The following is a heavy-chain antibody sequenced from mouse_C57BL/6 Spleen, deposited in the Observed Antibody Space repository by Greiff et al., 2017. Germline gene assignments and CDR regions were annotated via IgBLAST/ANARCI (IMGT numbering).Heavy chain of an antibody. CDR2: IEPENGDT. CDR3: TTGRFITTVVATNFDV. V-gene: IGHV14-4*01. J-gene: IGHJ1*03. CDR1: GFNIKDDY. Sequence: VQLQQSGAELVRPGASVTLSCTASGFNIKDDYMHWVKQRPEQGLEWIGWIEPENGDTEYASKFQGKATITADTSSNTAYLQLSSLTSEDTAVYYCTTGRFITTVVATNFDVWGTGTTVTVSS. D-gene: IGHD1-1*01.